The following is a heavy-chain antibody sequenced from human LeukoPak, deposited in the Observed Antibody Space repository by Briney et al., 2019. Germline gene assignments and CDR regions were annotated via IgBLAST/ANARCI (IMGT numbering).Heavy chain of an antibody. J-gene: IGHJ4*02. V-gene: IGHV3-7*01. Sequence: GGSLRLSCAASGFSFDTFWMTWVRLSPGKGLEWVANIKQDGSEKYYVDSVKGRFTISRDNAKNSLYPQMNSLRAEDTAVYYCASVVRGVIILPHQNYFDYWGQGTLVTVSS. CDR3: ASVVRGVIILPHQNYFDY. D-gene: IGHD3-10*01. CDR1: GFSFDTFW. CDR2: IKQDGSEK.